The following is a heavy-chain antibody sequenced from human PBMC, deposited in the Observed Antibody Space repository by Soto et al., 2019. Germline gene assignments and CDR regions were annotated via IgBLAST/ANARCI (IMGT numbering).Heavy chain of an antibody. Sequence: SETLSLTCTVSGGCISSNYWSWIRQAPGKGLEWIGEIHHGGSTNYNPSLESRVTISVDKSKNQFSLKLSSVTAADTAVYYCARYDYGSGNDYNIGYSGQGTLVTVSS. J-gene: IGHJ4*02. D-gene: IGHD3-10*01. CDR1: GGCISSNY. CDR2: IHHGGST. V-gene: IGHV4-34*01. CDR3: ARYDYGSGNDYNIGY.